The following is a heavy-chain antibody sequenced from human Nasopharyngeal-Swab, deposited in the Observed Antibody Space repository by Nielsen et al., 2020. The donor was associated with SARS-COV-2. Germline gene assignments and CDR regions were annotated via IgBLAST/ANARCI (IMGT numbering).Heavy chain of an antibody. V-gene: IGHV3-11*05. J-gene: IGHJ6*02. D-gene: IGHD3-3*01. Sequence: GASLKISCAASGFTFSDYYMRWIRQAPGKGLEWVSYISSSSSYTNYADSVKGRFTISRDNAKNSLYLQMNSLRAEDTAVYYCARERGLRFLEWLSLWDGMDVWGQGTTVTVSS. CDR1: GFTFSDYY. CDR2: ISSSSSYT. CDR3: ARERGLRFLEWLSLWDGMDV.